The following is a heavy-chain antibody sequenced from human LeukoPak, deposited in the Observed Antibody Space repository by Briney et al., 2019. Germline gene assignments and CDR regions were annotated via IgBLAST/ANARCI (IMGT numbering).Heavy chain of an antibody. V-gene: IGHV4-39*01. J-gene: IGHJ4*02. CDR2: IYYSGST. CDR1: GGSISSSSYY. D-gene: IGHD2-8*01. Sequence: SETLSLTCTVSGGSISSSSYYWGWIRQPPGKGLEWIGSIYYSGSTYYNPSLKSRVTISVDTSKNQFSLKLSSVTAADTAVYYCASDLMVYATLDYWGQGTLVTVSS. CDR3: ASDLMVYATLDY.